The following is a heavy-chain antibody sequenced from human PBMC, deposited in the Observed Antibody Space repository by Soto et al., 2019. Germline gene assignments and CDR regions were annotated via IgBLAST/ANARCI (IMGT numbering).Heavy chain of an antibody. CDR3: AKGSWVHHGSEGGNWLDP. D-gene: IGHD3-10*01. J-gene: IGHJ5*02. CDR1: GVSFSNYA. V-gene: IGHV3-23*01. CDR2: ISHSGSST. Sequence: GGSLRLSCAASGVSFSNYAMNWVRQAPGKGLEWVSGISHSGSSTYYADSVKGRFTISRDNSKNTLYLQMNSLRAEDTAVYYCAKGSWVHHGSEGGNWLDPWGQGT.